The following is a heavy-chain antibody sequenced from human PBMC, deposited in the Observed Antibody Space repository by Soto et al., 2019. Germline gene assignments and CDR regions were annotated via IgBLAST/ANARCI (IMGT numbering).Heavy chain of an antibody. CDR3: TRDRVPYYYYSSCCPYS. D-gene: IGHD3-22*01. V-gene: IGHV1-18*01. J-gene: IGHJ5*02. CDR1: GDTFASYG. Sequence: QVQLVQSEAEVKKPGASGRVSCKASGDTFASYGFSWVRRAPEQGLEWMGWNSVYSGNTKYAQKVQGRVSMTTDTSPSTVHMKLRSLRSNHTIVYYRTRDRVPYYYYSSCCPYSWGQGTMVIVTS. CDR2: NSVYSGNT.